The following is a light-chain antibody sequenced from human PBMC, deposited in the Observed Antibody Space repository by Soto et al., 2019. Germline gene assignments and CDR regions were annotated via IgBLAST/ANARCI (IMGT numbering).Light chain of an antibody. CDR3: CSYAGSHYV. V-gene: IGLV2-11*01. CDR1: SSDVGGYKY. Sequence: QSVLTQPRSVSGSPGQSVTISCTGTSSDVGGYKYVSWSQQPPGTPPNLLIYGVTKRPSGVPDSFSGSKYGNTASPNTSGLTDDDEADYYCCSYAGSHYVFGTGTKVTVL. CDR2: GVT. J-gene: IGLJ1*01.